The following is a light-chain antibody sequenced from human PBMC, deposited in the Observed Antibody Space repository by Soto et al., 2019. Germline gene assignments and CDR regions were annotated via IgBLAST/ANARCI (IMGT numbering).Light chain of an antibody. J-gene: IGLJ1*01. CDR2: GNS. CDR3: QSYDSSLSGYV. V-gene: IGLV1-40*01. Sequence: QAVVTQPPSVSGAPGQRVTISCTGSSSNIGAGYDVHWYKKLPGTAPKLLIYGNSNRPSGVPDRFSGSKSGTSASLAITGLQAEDEADYYCQSYDSSLSGYVFGTGTKVTVL. CDR1: SSNIGAGYD.